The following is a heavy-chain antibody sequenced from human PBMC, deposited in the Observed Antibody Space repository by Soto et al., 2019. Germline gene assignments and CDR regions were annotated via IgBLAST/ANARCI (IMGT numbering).Heavy chain of an antibody. CDR1: GFTFSSYG. CDR3: ASIAGRQQLWYFQH. D-gene: IGHD6-13*01. J-gene: IGHJ1*01. V-gene: IGHV3-33*01. CDR2: IWYDGSNK. Sequence: GGSLRLSCAASGFTFSSYGMHWVRQAPGKGLEWVAVIWYDGSNKYYADSVKGRFTISRDNSKNTLYLQMNSLRAEDTAVYYCASIAGRQQLWYFQHWGQGTLVTVSS.